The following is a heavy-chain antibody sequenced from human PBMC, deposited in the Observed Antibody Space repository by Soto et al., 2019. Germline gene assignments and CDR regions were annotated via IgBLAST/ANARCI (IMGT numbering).Heavy chain of an antibody. CDR2: IWYDGSNK. V-gene: IGHV3-33*01. CDR1: GFTFSSYG. Sequence: QVQLVESGGGVVQPGRSLRLSCAASGFTFSSYGMHWVRQAPGKGLEWVAVIWYDGSNKYYADSVKGRLTISRDNSKNTLYLQMNSLRAEDTAVYYCARDSAYCSSTSCYDGYYGMDVWGQGTTVTVSS. D-gene: IGHD2-2*01. J-gene: IGHJ6*02. CDR3: ARDSAYCSSTSCYDGYYGMDV.